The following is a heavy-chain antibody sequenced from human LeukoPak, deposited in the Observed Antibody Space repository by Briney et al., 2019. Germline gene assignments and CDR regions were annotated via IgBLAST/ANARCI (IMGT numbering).Heavy chain of an antibody. CDR3: ARGHPRSLRYCSGGSCYSGKSSAFDI. V-gene: IGHV4-38-2*02. CDR2: IYHSGST. Sequence: SETLSLTCTVSGYSISSGYYWGWIRQPPGKGLEWIGSIYHSGSTYYNPSLKSRVTISVDTSKNQFSLKLSSVTAADTAVYYCARGHPRSLRYCSGGSCYSGKSSAFDIWGQGTMVTVSS. J-gene: IGHJ3*02. CDR1: GYSISSGYY. D-gene: IGHD2-15*01.